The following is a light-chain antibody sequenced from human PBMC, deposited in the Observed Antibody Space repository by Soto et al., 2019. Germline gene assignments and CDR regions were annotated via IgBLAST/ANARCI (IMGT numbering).Light chain of an antibody. V-gene: IGKV3-15*01. J-gene: IGKJ1*01. CDR3: QPYDNWPWT. Sequence: DIGMTQARATLSVSPRGRPTLYCMASQSISDTLAWYQQKHGQAPRLLIYGASRRATGFPARFSGSGYGTDFNLTISSLQSEDFAVHYCQPYDNWPWTFGQGTKVDIK. CDR1: QSISDT. CDR2: GAS.